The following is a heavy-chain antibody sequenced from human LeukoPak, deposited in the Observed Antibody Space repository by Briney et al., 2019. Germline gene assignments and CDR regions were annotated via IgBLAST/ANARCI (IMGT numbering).Heavy chain of an antibody. V-gene: IGHV1-3*01. CDR3: ARGAPNYSGWLLDY. Sequence: GASVKVSCRASGYTFANYALHWVRQAPGQRLEWVGCINAGNVDPKDSQKFEGRVTITGDTSATTAYMELTGLTAGDTAVYYCARGAPNYSGWLLDYWGQGALVTVSS. CDR1: GYTFANYA. J-gene: IGHJ4*02. CDR2: INAGNVDP. D-gene: IGHD6-19*01.